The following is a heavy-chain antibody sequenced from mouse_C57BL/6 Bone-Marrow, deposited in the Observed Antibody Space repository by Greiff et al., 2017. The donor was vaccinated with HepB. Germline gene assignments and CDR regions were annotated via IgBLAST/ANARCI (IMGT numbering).Heavy chain of an antibody. Sequence: VKLMESGAELVRPGASVTLSCKASGYTFTDYEMHWVKQTPVHGLEWIGAIDPETGGTAYNQKFKGKAILTADKSSSTAYMELRSLTSEDSAVYYCTRARGVFAHWGQGTLVTVSA. D-gene: IGHD3-3*01. J-gene: IGHJ3*01. CDR2: IDPETGGT. CDR3: TRARGVFAH. CDR1: GYTFTDYE. V-gene: IGHV1-15*01.